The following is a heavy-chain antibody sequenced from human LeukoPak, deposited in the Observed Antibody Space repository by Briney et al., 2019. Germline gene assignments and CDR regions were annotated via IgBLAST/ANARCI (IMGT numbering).Heavy chain of an antibody. V-gene: IGHV4-34*01. CDR1: GGSFSGYY. CDR2: INHSGST. CDR3: ARGPSRRGSYAFEY. D-gene: IGHD1-26*01. J-gene: IGHJ4*02. Sequence: SETLSLTCAVYGGSFSGYYWSWIRQPPGKGLEWIGEINHSGSTNYNPSLKSRVTISVDTSKNQFSLKLSSVTAADTAVYYCARGPSRRGSYAFEYGGQGTLVTVSS.